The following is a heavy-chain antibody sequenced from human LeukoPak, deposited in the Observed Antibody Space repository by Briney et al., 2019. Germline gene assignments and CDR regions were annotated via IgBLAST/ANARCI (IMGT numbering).Heavy chain of an antibody. CDR2: ISWNSGSI. Sequence: GGSLRLSCAASGFTFDDYDMHWVRQAPGKGLEWVAGISWNSGSIGYADSVKGRFTISRDNAKNSLYLQMNSLRAEDMALYYCAKDSLRYYDSSGSTYYFDYWGQGTLVTVSS. CDR3: AKDSLRYYDSSGSTYYFDY. CDR1: GFTFDDYD. V-gene: IGHV3-9*03. J-gene: IGHJ4*02. D-gene: IGHD3-22*01.